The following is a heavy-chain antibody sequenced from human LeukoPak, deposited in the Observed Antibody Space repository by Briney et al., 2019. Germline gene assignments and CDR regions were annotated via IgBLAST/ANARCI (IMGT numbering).Heavy chain of an antibody. CDR3: ARDEERYYGSGRDYMDV. V-gene: IGHV3-30*02. CDR2: IRYDGSNK. Sequence: GGSLRLSCAASGFTFSSYGMHWVRQAPGKGLGWVAFIRYDGSNKYYADSVKGRFTISRDNSKNTLYLQMNSLRAEDTAVYYCARDEERYYGSGRDYMDVWGKGTTVTVSS. D-gene: IGHD3-10*01. CDR1: GFTFSSYG. J-gene: IGHJ6*03.